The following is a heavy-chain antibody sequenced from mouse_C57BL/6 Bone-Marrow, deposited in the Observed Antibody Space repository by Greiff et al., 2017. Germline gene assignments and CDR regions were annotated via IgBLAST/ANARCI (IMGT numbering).Heavy chain of an antibody. D-gene: IGHD1-1*01. J-gene: IGHJ2*01. CDR3: ARFGSSSDY. Sequence: QVQLQQSGAELVMPGASVKLSCKASGYTFTSYWMHWVKQRPGQGLEWIGEIDPSDSYTNYNQKFKGKSTLTVDKSSSTAYMQLSSLTSEDSAVYYCARFGSSSDYWGQGTTLIVSS. CDR1: GYTFTSYW. CDR2: IDPSDSYT. V-gene: IGHV1-69*01.